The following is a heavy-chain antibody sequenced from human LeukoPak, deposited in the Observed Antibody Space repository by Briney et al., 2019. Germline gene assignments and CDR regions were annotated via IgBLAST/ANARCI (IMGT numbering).Heavy chain of an antibody. CDR3: ARDVGSHNAFDI. Sequence: PSETLSLTCTVSGGSISSYYRSWIRQPPGKGLEWIGYIYYSGSTNYNPSLKSRVTISVDTSKNQFSLKLSSVTAADTAVYYCARDVGSHNAFDIWGQGTMVTVSS. V-gene: IGHV4-59*01. J-gene: IGHJ3*02. CDR2: IYYSGST. D-gene: IGHD1-26*01. CDR1: GGSISSYY.